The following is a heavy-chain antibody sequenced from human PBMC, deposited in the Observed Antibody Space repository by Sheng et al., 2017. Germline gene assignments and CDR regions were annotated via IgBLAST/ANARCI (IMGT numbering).Heavy chain of an antibody. J-gene: IGHJ5*02. Sequence: QLQLQESGPGLVKPSETLSLTCTVSGGSISSSSYYWGWIRQPPGKGLEWIGSIYYSGSTYYNPSLKSRVTISVDTSKNQFSLKLSSVTAADTAVYYCARHASSSSWYNWFDPWGQGTLVTGLL. D-gene: IGHD6-13*01. V-gene: IGHV4-39*01. CDR3: ARHASSSSWYNWFDP. CDR2: IYYSGST. CDR1: GGSISSSSYY.